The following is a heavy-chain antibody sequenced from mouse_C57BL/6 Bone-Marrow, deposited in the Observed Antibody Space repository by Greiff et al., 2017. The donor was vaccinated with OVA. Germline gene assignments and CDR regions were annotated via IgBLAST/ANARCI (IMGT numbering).Heavy chain of an antibody. CDR2: INPYNGGT. V-gene: IGHV1-19*01. D-gene: IGHD2-2*01. J-gene: IGHJ2*01. CDR3: ARGGWLRRMDY. CDR1: GYTFTDYY. Sequence: EVKLLESGPVLVKPGASVKMSCKASGYTFTDYYMNWVKQSHGKSLEWIGVINPYNGGTSYNQKFKGKATLTVDKSSSTAYMELNSLTSEDSAVYYCARGGWLRRMDYWGQGTTLTVSS.